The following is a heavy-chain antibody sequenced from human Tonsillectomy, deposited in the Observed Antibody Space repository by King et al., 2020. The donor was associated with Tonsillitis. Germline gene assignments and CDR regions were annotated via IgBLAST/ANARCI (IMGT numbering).Heavy chain of an antibody. Sequence: VQLVESGGSVVQPGRSLRLSCAASGFTFSSFGLHWVRQAPGKGLEWVAVIWHDGSNKYYGDSVQGRFSISRDNSNNTLYLQMNSLRVEDTAVYYCARKGDFDLWIPRDDYYSYMDVWGKGTTVTVSS. D-gene: IGHD3-3*01. CDR3: ARKGDFDLWIPRDDYYSYMDV. CDR1: GFTFSSFG. V-gene: IGHV3-33*01. CDR2: IWHDGSNK. J-gene: IGHJ6*03.